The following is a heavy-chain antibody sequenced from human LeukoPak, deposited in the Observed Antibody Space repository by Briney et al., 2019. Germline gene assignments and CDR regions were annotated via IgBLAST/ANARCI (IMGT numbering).Heavy chain of an antibody. CDR1: GGSFSGYY. Sequence: SETLSLTCAVYGGSFSGYYWSWIRQPPGKGLEWIGEINHSGSTNYNPSLKSRVTISVDTSKNQFSLKLSSVTAADMAVYYCARGGYYDGWGQGTLVTVSS. CDR2: INHSGST. J-gene: IGHJ4*02. V-gene: IGHV4-34*01. CDR3: ARGGYYDG.